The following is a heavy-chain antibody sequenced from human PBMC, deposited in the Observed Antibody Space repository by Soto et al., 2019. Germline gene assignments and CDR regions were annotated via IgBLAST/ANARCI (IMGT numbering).Heavy chain of an antibody. CDR1: GFTFSSYA. CDR3: AKGYSGEKRFGDAWYYYYYMDV. V-gene: IGHV3-23*01. J-gene: IGHJ6*03. D-gene: IGHD1-26*01. CDR2: ISGSGGST. Sequence: EVQLLESGGGLVQPGGSLRLSSAASGFTFSSYAMSWVRQAPGKGLEWVSAISGSGGSTYYADSVKGRFTISRDNAKNTLYLQMNSLRAEDTAVYYCAKGYSGEKRFGDAWYYYYYMDVWGKGTTVTVSS.